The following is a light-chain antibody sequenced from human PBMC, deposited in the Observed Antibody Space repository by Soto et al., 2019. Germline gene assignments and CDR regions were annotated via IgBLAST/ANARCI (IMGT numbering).Light chain of an antibody. Sequence: ALTQPASVSECPGQSITISCTGTSSDVGGYNYVSWFQHHPGKAPKLMIYEVSNRPSGVSNRFSGSKSGNTASLTISGLQAEDEADYYCSSYTSSSTRVFGGGTKLTVL. J-gene: IGLJ3*02. CDR3: SSYTSSSTRV. V-gene: IGLV2-14*01. CDR2: EVS. CDR1: SSDVGGYNY.